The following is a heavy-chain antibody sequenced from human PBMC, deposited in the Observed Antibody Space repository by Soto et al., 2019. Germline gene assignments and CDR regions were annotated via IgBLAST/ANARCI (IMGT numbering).Heavy chain of an antibody. J-gene: IGHJ4*02. Sequence: EVQLLESGGGLVQPGGSLRLSCAASGFTFSSYAMSWVRQAPGKGLEWVSAISGSGGSTYYADSVKGRFTISRDNSKNPLYLQMNSLRAEDTAVYYCAKGGMEYSSSWIDYWGQGTLVTVSS. CDR3: AKGGMEYSSSWIDY. CDR1: GFTFSSYA. CDR2: ISGSGGST. V-gene: IGHV3-23*01. D-gene: IGHD6-6*01.